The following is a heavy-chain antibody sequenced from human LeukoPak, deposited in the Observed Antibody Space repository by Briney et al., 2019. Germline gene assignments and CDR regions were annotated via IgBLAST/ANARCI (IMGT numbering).Heavy chain of an antibody. CDR2: IKQDGGEK. D-gene: IGHD5-24*01. CDR3: AGRGDGNLYYFDH. Sequence: PGGSLRLSCAASGFTFSSYWMSWVRQAPGKGLEWVANIKQDGGEKYYVDSVKGRFTISRDNAKNSLYLQMNSLRPEHTAVYYCAGRGDGNLYYFDHWGQGTLVTASS. CDR1: GFTFSSYW. J-gene: IGHJ4*02. V-gene: IGHV3-7*04.